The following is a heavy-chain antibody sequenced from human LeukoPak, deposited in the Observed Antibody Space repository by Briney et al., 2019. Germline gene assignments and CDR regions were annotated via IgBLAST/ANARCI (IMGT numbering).Heavy chain of an antibody. CDR1: EYTFIGYY. J-gene: IGHJ4*02. CDR2: INPNSGDT. CDR3: VRDRTKYCSSTSCPLDY. Sequence: ASVKVSCKASEYTFIGYYIHWVRQAPGQGLEWMGWINPNSGDTNYAQKFQGRVTMTRDTSISPAYMELSRLRSDDTAVYYCVRDRTKYCSSTSCPLDYWGQGTLVTVSS. D-gene: IGHD2-2*01. V-gene: IGHV1-2*02.